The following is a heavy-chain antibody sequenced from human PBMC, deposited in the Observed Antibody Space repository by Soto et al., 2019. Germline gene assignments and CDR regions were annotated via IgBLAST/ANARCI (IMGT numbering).Heavy chain of an antibody. CDR3: ARAIFHYYDSSGTYYFDY. CDR1: GGSISSYY. CDR2: IYYSGST. Sequence: SETLSLTCTVSGGSISSYYWSWIRQPPGKXLEWIGYIYYSGSTNYNPSLKSRVTISVDTSKNQFSLKLSSVTAADTAVYYCARAIFHYYDSSGTYYFDYWGQGTLVTVSS. J-gene: IGHJ4*02. D-gene: IGHD3-22*01. V-gene: IGHV4-59*01.